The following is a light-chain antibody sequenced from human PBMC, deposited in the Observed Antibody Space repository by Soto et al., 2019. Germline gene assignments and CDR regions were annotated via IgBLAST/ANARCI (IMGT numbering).Light chain of an antibody. CDR1: KNDIGVYDF. Sequence: QSALTQPPSASGSPGQSVTISCTGTKNDIGVYDFVSWYQHHPGKAPRLIIYEVVQRPSGVPDRFSGSKSGSTASLTVSGLQAEDEADYFCKSYAGSNTYVFGSGTKVTVL. CDR2: EVV. J-gene: IGLJ1*01. V-gene: IGLV2-8*01. CDR3: KSYAGSNTYV.